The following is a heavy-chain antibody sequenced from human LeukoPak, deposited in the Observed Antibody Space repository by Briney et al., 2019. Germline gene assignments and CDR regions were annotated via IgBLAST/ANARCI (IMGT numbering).Heavy chain of an antibody. V-gene: IGHV4-39*07. CDR1: GGSISSSPYY. Sequence: SETLSLTCTVSGGSISSSPYYWGWIRQPPGKGLEWIGSIYYSGTTHYNPSLKSRVTISVDTSKNQFSLKLSSVTAADTAVYYCARGGQWLFTYYFDYWGQGTLVTVSS. J-gene: IGHJ4*02. D-gene: IGHD6-19*01. CDR3: ARGGQWLFTYYFDY. CDR2: IYYSGTT.